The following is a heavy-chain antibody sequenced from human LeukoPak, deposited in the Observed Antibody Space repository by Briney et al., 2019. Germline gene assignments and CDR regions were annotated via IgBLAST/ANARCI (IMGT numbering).Heavy chain of an antibody. Sequence: GGSLRLSCTASGFTFSMYWMSWVRQAPGKGLEWVANIEEDGSENYYVDSVKGRFTISRDNAKNSLYLQMSSLRAEDTAVYYCARGVDTLLWFGELLSPGEFDHWGQGTLVTVSS. D-gene: IGHD3-10*01. V-gene: IGHV3-7*03. CDR3: ARGVDTLLWFGELLSPGEFDH. CDR2: IEEDGSEN. J-gene: IGHJ4*02. CDR1: GFTFSMYW.